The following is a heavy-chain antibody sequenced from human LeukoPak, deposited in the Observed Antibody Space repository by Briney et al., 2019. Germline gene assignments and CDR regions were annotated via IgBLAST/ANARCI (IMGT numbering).Heavy chain of an antibody. CDR1: GGSFSGYY. V-gene: IGHV4-34*01. CDR2: INHSGST. CDR3: ARGLSSIAARQSDY. J-gene: IGHJ4*02. Sequence: SETLSLTCAVYGGSFSGYYWSWIRQPPGKGMEWIGEINHSGSTNYNPSLKSRVTISVDTSKNQFSLKLSSVTAADTAVYYCARGLSSIAARQSDYWGQGTLVTVSS. D-gene: IGHD6-6*01.